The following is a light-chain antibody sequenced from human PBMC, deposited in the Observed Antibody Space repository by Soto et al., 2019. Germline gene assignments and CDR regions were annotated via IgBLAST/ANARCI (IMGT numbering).Light chain of an antibody. V-gene: IGKV3-20*01. J-gene: IGKJ2*01. CDR3: LLYFSPDRYT. Sequence: ELVLTQTPGTLSLSPGESATLSCRASQSVTSRNLAWYQQKPGQAPRLLIYGASTRATGIPDRFSGSGSDTDFSLTIRRLDPEDFAMYYCLLYFSPDRYTFGPGT. CDR1: QSVTSRN. CDR2: GAS.